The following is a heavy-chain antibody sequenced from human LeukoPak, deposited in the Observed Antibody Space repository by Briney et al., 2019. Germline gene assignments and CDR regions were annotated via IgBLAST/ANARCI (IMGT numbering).Heavy chain of an antibody. CDR3: ARDYCSSTSCLFDY. J-gene: IGHJ4*02. V-gene: IGHV1-2*06. CDR1: GYTFTGYY. D-gene: IGHD2-2*01. Sequence: ASVKVSCKASGYTFTGYYMHWVRQAPGQGLEWMGRINPNSGDTNYAQKFQGRVAMTRDTSISTAFMELTRLRSDDTAVYYCARDYCSSTSCLFDYWGQGTLVTVSS. CDR2: INPNSGDT.